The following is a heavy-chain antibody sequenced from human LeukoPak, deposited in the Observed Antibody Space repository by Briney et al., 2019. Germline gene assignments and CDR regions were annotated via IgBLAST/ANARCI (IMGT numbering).Heavy chain of an antibody. CDR1: GFTFRGYA. J-gene: IGHJ4*02. Sequence: GGSLRLSCVASGFTFRGYAMNWARQAPGKGLEWVSAISGSGGSTYYADSVKGRFTISRDNSKNTLYLQMNSLRAEDTAVYYCAKDSPMGDYGDPNWGQGTLVTVSS. CDR3: AKDSPMGDYGDPN. D-gene: IGHD4-17*01. CDR2: ISGSGGST. V-gene: IGHV3-23*01.